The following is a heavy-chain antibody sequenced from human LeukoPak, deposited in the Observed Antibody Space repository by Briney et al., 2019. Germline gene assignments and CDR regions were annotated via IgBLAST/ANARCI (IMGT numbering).Heavy chain of an antibody. CDR2: ISWNSGSI. J-gene: IGHJ4*02. CDR1: GFTFDDYA. CDR3: ARDSGVVGTTYFDY. V-gene: IGHV3-9*03. D-gene: IGHD1-26*01. Sequence: GGSLRLSCAASGFTFDDYAMHWVRQSPGKGLEWVSGISWNSGSIGYADSVKGRFTISRDNAKNSLYLRMNSLRAEDMALYYCARDSGVVGTTYFDYWGQGTLVTVSS.